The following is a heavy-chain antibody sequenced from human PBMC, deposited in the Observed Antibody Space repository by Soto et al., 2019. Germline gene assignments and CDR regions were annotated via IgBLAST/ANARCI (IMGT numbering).Heavy chain of an antibody. D-gene: IGHD6-13*01. V-gene: IGHV3-7*03. J-gene: IGHJ4*02. Sequence: EVQLVESGGGLVQPGGSLRLSCAASGFTFSSYWMSWVRQAPGKGLEWVANIKQDGSEKYYVDSVKGRLTISRDNAKNSLYLQMNSLRAEDTAVFYCARLRGDSWYADYFDYWGQGTLVTVSS. CDR2: IKQDGSEK. CDR1: GFTFSSYW. CDR3: ARLRGDSWYADYFDY.